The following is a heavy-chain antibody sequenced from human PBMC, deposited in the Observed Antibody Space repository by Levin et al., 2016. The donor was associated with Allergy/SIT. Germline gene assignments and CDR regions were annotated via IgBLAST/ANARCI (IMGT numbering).Heavy chain of an antibody. CDR1: GGSISSGPYY. D-gene: IGHD2/OR15-2a*01. CDR3: ARQRTLRPYFFDS. J-gene: IGHJ4*02. Sequence: LRLSCTVSGGSISSGPYYWTWIRQSAGKGLEWIGRIFPTEKTDYSPSFESRVTISLDTSNNHFSLRLTSVTAADTAVYFCARQRTLRPYFFDSWGQGTLVSVSS. CDR2: IFPTEKT. V-gene: IGHV4-61*02.